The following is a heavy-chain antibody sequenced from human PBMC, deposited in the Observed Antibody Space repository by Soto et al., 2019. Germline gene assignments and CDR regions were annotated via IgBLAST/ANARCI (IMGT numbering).Heavy chain of an antibody. V-gene: IGHV1-24*01. J-gene: IGHJ3*02. Sequence: GASVKVSCKVSGYTLTELSMHWVRQAPGKGLEWMGGFDPEDGETIYAQKFQGRVTMTEDTSTDTAYLQMNSLKTEDTAVYYCTRAYCSSTSCHWDPDAFDIWGQGTMVTVSS. CDR3: TRAYCSSTSCHWDPDAFDI. D-gene: IGHD2-2*01. CDR2: FDPEDGET. CDR1: GYTLTELS.